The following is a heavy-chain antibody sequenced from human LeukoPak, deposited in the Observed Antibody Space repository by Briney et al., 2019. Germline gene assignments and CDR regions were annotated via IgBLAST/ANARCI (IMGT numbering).Heavy chain of an antibody. Sequence: SETLSLTCTVSGGSISSSDYYGGWVRQPPGKGLEWIGSVYYSGTTYYNPSLKSRVTISVDTSKNQFSLNLSSVTAADTAVYFCARHRHNGGYSPFDYWGQGTLVTVSS. CDR3: ARHRHNGGYSPFDY. D-gene: IGHD3-22*01. J-gene: IGHJ4*02. CDR2: VYYSGTT. V-gene: IGHV4-39*01. CDR1: GGSISSSDYY.